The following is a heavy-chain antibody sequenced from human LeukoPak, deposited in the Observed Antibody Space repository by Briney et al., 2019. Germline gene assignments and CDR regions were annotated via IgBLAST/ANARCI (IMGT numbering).Heavy chain of an antibody. CDR1: GFTFSNAW. CDR2: IKSKTDGGTT. D-gene: IGHD6-19*01. J-gene: IGHJ4*02. Sequence: PGGSLRLSCAASGFTFSNAWMSWVRQAPGKGLEWVGRIKSKTDGGTTDYAAPVKGRFTISRDDSKNTLYLQMNSLKTEDTAMYYCTTTSIAVAGPFDYWGQGTLVTVSS. CDR3: TTTSIAVAGPFDY. V-gene: IGHV3-15*01.